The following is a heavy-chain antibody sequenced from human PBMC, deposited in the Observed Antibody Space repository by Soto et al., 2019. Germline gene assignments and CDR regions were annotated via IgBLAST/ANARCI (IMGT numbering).Heavy chain of an antibody. Sequence: EVQLVETGGGLIQPGGSLRLSCAASGFTVSSNYMSWVRQAPGKGLEWVSVIYSGGSTYYADPVKGRFTISRDNSKNTLYLQMNSLRAEDTAVYYCAGGYCSSTSCYGKDYYYYGMDVWGQGTTVTVSS. CDR1: GFTVSSNY. CDR3: AGGYCSSTSCYGKDYYYYGMDV. CDR2: IYSGGST. V-gene: IGHV3-53*02. J-gene: IGHJ6*02. D-gene: IGHD2-2*01.